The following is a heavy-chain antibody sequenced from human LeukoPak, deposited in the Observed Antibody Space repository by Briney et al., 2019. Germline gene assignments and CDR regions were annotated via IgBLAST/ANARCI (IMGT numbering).Heavy chain of an antibody. CDR2: INHSGST. J-gene: IGHJ6*02. Sequence: SETLSLTCAVYGGSFSGYYWSWIRQPPGKGLEWIGEINHSGSTNYNPSFKSRVTISVDTSKNQFSLKLSSVTAADTAVYYCARDIVYYYYGMDVWGQGTTVTVSS. V-gene: IGHV4-34*01. CDR3: ARDIVYYYYGMDV. D-gene: IGHD3-16*02. CDR1: GGSFSGYY.